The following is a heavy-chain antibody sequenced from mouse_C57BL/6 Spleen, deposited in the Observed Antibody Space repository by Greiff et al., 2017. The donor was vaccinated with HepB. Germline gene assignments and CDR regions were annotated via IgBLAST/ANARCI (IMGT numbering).Heavy chain of an antibody. CDR2: IYPGSGNT. J-gene: IGHJ1*03. Sequence: VQLQESGAELVRPGASVKLSCKASGYTFTDYYINWVKQRPGQGLEWIARIYPGSGNTYYNEKFKGKATLTAEKSSSTAYMQLSSLTSEDSAVYFCARSGGNIWYFDVWGTGTTVTVSS. D-gene: IGHD2-1*01. CDR1: GYTFTDYY. V-gene: IGHV1-76*01. CDR3: ARSGGNIWYFDV.